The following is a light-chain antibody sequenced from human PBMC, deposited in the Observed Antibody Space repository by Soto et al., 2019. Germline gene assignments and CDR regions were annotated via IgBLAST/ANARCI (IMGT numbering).Light chain of an antibody. CDR2: GAS. CDR1: QSVSNAY. J-gene: IGKJ1*01. Sequence: EIVLTQSPGTLSLSPRERATLSCRASQSVSNAYLAWYQHKVGQSPRLLIYGASNRAPGIPDRFSGSGSGTDFTLTISRLEPADCAVYYCQQYAASPRTFGQGTQVEVK. CDR3: QQYAASPRT. V-gene: IGKV3-20*01.